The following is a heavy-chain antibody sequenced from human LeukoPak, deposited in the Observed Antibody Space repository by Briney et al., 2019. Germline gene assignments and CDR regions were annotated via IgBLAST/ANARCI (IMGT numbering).Heavy chain of an antibody. CDR2: ILYEKNEE. CDR1: GFTLTPYG. J-gene: IGHJ4*02. Sequence: GGSLRLSCAASGFTLTPYGMHWVRQAPGKGLEWVAVILYEKNEEFYADSVKGRSTISRDSSKNTLYLQMNSLRPEDTAVYYCVKGRSGSSYSPSDSWGQGTLVTVSS. CDR3: VKGRSGSSYSPSDS. D-gene: IGHD2-15*01. V-gene: IGHV3-30*18.